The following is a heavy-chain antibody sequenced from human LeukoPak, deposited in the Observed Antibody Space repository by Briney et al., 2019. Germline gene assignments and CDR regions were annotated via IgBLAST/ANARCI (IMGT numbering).Heavy chain of an antibody. CDR2: IASDGSST. CDR3: ARGRPHGNDY. V-gene: IGHV3-74*01. J-gene: IGHJ4*02. CDR1: GFTFSSYW. Sequence: GGSLRLSCAASGFTFSSYWMNWVRQAPGKGLVWASRIASDGSSTTYADSVKGRFSISGDNAKNTLYLQMNSLRVEDTAVYYCARGRPHGNDYWGQGTLVTVSS. D-gene: IGHD4-23*01.